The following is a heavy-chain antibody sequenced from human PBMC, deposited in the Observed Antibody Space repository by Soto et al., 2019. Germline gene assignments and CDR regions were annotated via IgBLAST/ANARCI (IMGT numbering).Heavy chain of an antibody. V-gene: IGHV3-64*04. D-gene: IGHD6-19*01. J-gene: IGHJ6*02. CDR1: EFTFSGRS. CDR3: ARVGSSGSYGMDV. CDR2: VSPNGNDK. Sequence: PGGSLRLSFSAPEFTFSGRSMHWVRQAPGKGLEYVSGVSPNGNDKYYTDSVKGRFTISRDNAKNTLHLQMNSLRPEDTAVYYCARVGSSGSYGMDVWGQGTTVTVSS.